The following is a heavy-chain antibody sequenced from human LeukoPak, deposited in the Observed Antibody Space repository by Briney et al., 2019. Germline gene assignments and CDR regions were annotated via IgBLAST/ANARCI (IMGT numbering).Heavy chain of an antibody. V-gene: IGHV1-18*01. CDR3: ARGLGSGWFYYYYGMDV. Sequence: ASVKVSCKASGYTFTSYGISWVRQAPGQGLEWMGWISAYNGNTNYAQKLQGRVTMTTDTSTSTAYMELRSLRSDDTAVYYCARGLGSGWFYYYYGMDVWGQGTTVTVSS. CDR2: ISAYNGNT. D-gene: IGHD6-19*01. CDR1: GYTFTSYG. J-gene: IGHJ6*02.